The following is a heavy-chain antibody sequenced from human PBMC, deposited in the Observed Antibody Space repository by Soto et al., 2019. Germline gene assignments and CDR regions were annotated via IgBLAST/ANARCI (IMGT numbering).Heavy chain of an antibody. Sequence: GGSLRLSCAASGFTFSSYAMHWVRQAPGKGLEWVAVISYDGSNKYYADSVKGRFTISRDNSKNTLYLQMNSLRAEDTAVYYCARDLAISIFGVVSETALDYWGQGTLVTVSS. CDR3: ARDLAISIFGVVSETALDY. CDR1: GFTFSSYA. V-gene: IGHV3-30-3*01. J-gene: IGHJ4*02. D-gene: IGHD3-3*01. CDR2: ISYDGSNK.